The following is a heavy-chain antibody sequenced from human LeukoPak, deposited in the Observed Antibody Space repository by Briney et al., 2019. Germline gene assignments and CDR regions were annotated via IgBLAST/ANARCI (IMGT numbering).Heavy chain of an antibody. Sequence: GRSLRLSCAASGLSITTYSMHWVSQDPGKGLEWVSSISGSGAGTYYADSVKGRFTISRDNSKNTLYLQMNSLRAEDTAVYYCAKEEEDYGDYWYFDLWGRGTLVTVSS. CDR1: GLSITTYS. CDR2: ISGSGAGT. D-gene: IGHD4-17*01. V-gene: IGHV3-23*01. J-gene: IGHJ2*01. CDR3: AKEEEDYGDYWYFDL.